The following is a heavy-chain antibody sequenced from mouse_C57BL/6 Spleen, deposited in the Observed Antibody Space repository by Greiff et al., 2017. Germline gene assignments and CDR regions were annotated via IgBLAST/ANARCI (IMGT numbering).Heavy chain of an antibody. CDR1: GYTFTDYN. D-gene: IGHD1-1*01. CDR3: AGGTTVFFDY. J-gene: IGHJ2*01. CDR2: INPNNGGT. Sequence: VQLQQSGPELVKPGASVKMSCKASGYTFTDYNMHWVKQSHGKSLEWIGYINPNNGGTSYNQKFKGKATLTVNKSSSTAYMELRSLTSEDSAVYYCAGGTTVFFDYWDQGTTLTVSS. V-gene: IGHV1-22*01.